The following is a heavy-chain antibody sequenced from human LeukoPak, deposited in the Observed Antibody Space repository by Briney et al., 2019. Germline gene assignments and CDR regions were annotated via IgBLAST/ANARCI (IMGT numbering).Heavy chain of an antibody. CDR1: GYSISGGYF. D-gene: IGHD6-19*01. J-gene: IGHJ4*02. V-gene: IGHV4-38-2*01. Sequence: SETLSLTCDVSGYSISGGYFWGWIRQPPGMGLEWIGSTAHRGNTYYNPSLKGRVSISTDGSKNQFSLSLTSVTAADTATYYCTSVTRNSGWFFDYWGPGTLATVHS. CDR3: TSVTRNSGWFFDY. CDR2: TAHRGNT.